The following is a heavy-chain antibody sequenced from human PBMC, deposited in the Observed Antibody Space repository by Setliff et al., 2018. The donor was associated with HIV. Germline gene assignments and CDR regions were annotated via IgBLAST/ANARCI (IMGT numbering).Heavy chain of an antibody. Sequence: PSETLSLTCTVSGGSISGFHWSWIRQSPGKGLEWIGYIYYSGSTYYNPSLKSRVTISVDTSKNQFSLKLSSVTAADTAVYYCARRGVYAPNWFDPWGQGTLVTVSS. J-gene: IGHJ5*02. CDR3: ARRGVYAPNWFDP. V-gene: IGHV4-59*12. CDR2: IYYSGST. D-gene: IGHD2-8*01. CDR1: GGSISGFH.